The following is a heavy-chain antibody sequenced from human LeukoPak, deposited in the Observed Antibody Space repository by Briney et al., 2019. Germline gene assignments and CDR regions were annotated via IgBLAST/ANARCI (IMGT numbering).Heavy chain of an antibody. V-gene: IGHV5-51*01. CDR3: ARVRGCGGDGYFTQGYYFDY. CDR1: RYSFTSYW. CDR2: LYPGDSAT. Sequence: PGQSLKISCKGSRYSFTSYWIGCARQMPGKGLEWMGILYPGDSATRYSPSFQGQVTISAEKSISTAYLQWSSLKASDTAMYYCARVRGCGGDGYFTQGYYFDYWGQGTLVTVSS. D-gene: IGHD2-21*02. J-gene: IGHJ4*02.